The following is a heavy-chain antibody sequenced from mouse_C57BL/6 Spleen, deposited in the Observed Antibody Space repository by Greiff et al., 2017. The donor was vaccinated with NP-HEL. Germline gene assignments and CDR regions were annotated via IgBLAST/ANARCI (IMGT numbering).Heavy chain of an antibody. CDR2: ISYDGSN. J-gene: IGHJ4*01. CDR1: GYSITSGYY. V-gene: IGHV3-6*01. CDR3: AREGVLDD. Sequence: EVQRVESGPGLVKPSQSLSLTCSVTGYSITSGYYWYLIRQLPGNKLEWMGYISYDGSNNYNPSLKNRISITRDTSKNQFFLKLNSVTTEDTATYYCAREGVLDDWGQGTSVTVSS.